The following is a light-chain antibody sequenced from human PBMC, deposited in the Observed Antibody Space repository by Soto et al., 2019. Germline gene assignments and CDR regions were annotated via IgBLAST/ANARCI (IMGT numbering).Light chain of an antibody. Sequence: EIVLTQSPATLSVSPGGSATLSCRASQSVTFDLAWYQQRPGQAPRLLIYGAFKRATGVPARFSGSGSGTEFTLTISGLESEDCAVYYCQQYTNLETFGGGTRVEIK. CDR3: QQYTNLET. V-gene: IGKV3-15*01. CDR2: GAF. J-gene: IGKJ4*01. CDR1: QSVTFD.